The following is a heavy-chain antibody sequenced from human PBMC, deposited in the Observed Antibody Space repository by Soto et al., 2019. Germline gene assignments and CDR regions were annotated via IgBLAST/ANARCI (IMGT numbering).Heavy chain of an antibody. Sequence: QVQLQESGPGLVKPSGTLSLTCAVSGGSISSSNWWSWVRQPPGKGLEWIGDIYHGGSTEYNPSPKRLAPKTVEKTKRHFSLTVTSATPADTPVIYWASAHIAVDDPAMLDRWGQGPVVPASP. CDR2: IYHGGST. CDR3: ASAHIAVDDPAMLDR. D-gene: IGHD6-19*01. J-gene: IGHJ5*02. CDR1: GGSISSSNW. V-gene: IGHV4-4*02.